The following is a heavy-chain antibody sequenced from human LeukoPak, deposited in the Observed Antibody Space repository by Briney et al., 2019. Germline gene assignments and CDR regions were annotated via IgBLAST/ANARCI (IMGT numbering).Heavy chain of an antibody. J-gene: IGHJ4*02. V-gene: IGHV3-21*01. Sequence: PGGSLRLSCAASGFTFSSYSMNWVRQAPGKGLEWVSSIIISSSYIYYADSVKGRFTISRDNAKNSLYLQMNSLRAEDTAVYYCARRLYYDSSGYYNTAFDYWGQGTLVTVSS. CDR3: ARRLYYDSSGYYNTAFDY. CDR2: IIISSSYI. D-gene: IGHD3-22*01. CDR1: GFTFSSYS.